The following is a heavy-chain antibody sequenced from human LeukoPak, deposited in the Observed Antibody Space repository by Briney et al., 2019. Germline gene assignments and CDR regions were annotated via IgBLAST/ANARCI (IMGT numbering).Heavy chain of an antibody. CDR3: ATGLGYCSSTSCSYYFDY. Sequence: ASVKVSCKVSGYTLTELSMHWVRQAPGKGLEWMGGFDPEDGETIYAQKFQGRVTMTEDTSTDTAYMELSSLRSEDTAVYYCATGLGYCSSTSCSYYFDYWGQGTLVTVSS. CDR2: FDPEDGET. D-gene: IGHD2-2*01. CDR1: GYTLTELS. J-gene: IGHJ4*02. V-gene: IGHV1-24*01.